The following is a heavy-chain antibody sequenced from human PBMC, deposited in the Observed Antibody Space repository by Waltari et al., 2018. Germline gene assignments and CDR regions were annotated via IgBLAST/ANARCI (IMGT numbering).Heavy chain of an antibody. CDR2: INPNSGGT. CDR3: ARDASDYYGSGSPDY. D-gene: IGHD3-10*01. Sequence: QVQLVQSGAEVKKPGASVKVSCKASGYTFTGYYLHWVRQAPGQGLEWMGWINPNSGGTNYAQKFQGRVTMTRDTSISTAYMELSRLRSDDTAVYYCARDASDYYGSGSPDYWGQGTLVTVSS. V-gene: IGHV1-2*02. J-gene: IGHJ4*02. CDR1: GYTFTGYY.